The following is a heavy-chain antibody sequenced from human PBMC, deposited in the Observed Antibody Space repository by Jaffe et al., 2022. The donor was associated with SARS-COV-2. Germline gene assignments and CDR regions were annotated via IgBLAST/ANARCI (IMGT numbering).Heavy chain of an antibody. CDR3: ARVDYYGSGSAPYYYYYYMDV. D-gene: IGHD3-10*01. Sequence: QVQLQESGPGLVKPSETLSLTCTVSGGSISSYYWSWIRQPPGKGLEWIGYIYYSGSTNYNPSLKSRVTISVDTSKNQFSLKLSSVTAADTAVYYCARVDYYGSGSAPYYYYYYMDVWGKGTTVTVSS. V-gene: IGHV4-59*01. CDR2: IYYSGST. J-gene: IGHJ6*03. CDR1: GGSISSYY.